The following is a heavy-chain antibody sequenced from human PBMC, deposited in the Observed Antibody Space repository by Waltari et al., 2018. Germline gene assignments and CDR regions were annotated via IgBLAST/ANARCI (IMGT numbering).Heavy chain of an antibody. CDR1: GYTFTGYY. CDR2: INPNSGGT. V-gene: IGHV1-2*06. D-gene: IGHD2-21*02. CDR3: ATADDGGNSIPNY. J-gene: IGHJ4*02. Sequence: QVQLVQSGAEVKKPGASVKVSCKASGYTFTGYYMHWVRQAPGQGLEWMGRINPNSGGTNHAQKLQGRVTMTRDTSISTAYMELSRLRSDDTAVYYCATADDGGNSIPNYWGQGTLVTVSS.